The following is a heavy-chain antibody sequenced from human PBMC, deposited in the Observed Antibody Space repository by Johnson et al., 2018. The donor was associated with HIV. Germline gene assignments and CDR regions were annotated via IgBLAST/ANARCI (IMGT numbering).Heavy chain of an antibody. CDR2: ISGSGGST. CDR3: AKPEGEPGYGGILDAFDI. Sequence: VQLVESGGGVVQPGRSLRLSCAASGFTFRNYALTWVRQAPGKGLDWVSAISGSGGSTYYADSVKGRFTISRDNSKNTLDLQMNSLRAEDTAVYYCAKPEGEPGYGGILDAFDIWGQGTMVTVSS. V-gene: IGHV3-23*04. D-gene: IGHD4-23*01. CDR1: GFTFRNYA. J-gene: IGHJ3*02.